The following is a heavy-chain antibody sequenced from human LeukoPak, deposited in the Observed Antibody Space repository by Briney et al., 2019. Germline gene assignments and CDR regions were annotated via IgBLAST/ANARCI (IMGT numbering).Heavy chain of an antibody. D-gene: IGHD2-15*01. CDR1: GFTVSSNY. V-gene: IGHV3-53*05. Sequence: GGSLRLSCAASGFTVSSNYMSWVRQAPGKGLEWVSVIYSGGSTYYADSVKGRFTISRDNSQNTLYLQMNSLRAEDTAVYYCARAPSYCSGGSCPLDYWGQGTLVTVSS. J-gene: IGHJ4*02. CDR3: ARAPSYCSGGSCPLDY. CDR2: IYSGGST.